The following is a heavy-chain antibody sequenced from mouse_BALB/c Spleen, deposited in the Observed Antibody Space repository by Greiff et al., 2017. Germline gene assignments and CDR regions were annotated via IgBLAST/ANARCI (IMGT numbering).Heavy chain of an antibody. CDR1: GFTFSSYT. CDR2: INPSSGTT. CDR3: AREGPVVGFDY. V-gene: IGHV1-4*01. Sequence: VQVVESGAELARPGASVKMSCKASGFTFSSYTMHWVNQRPGQGLEWIGYINPSSGTTNYNQMIKDKATLTADKATNTAYMQLSSLTSEDSAIYYCAREGPVVGFDYWGQGTTLTVSS. J-gene: IGHJ2*01.